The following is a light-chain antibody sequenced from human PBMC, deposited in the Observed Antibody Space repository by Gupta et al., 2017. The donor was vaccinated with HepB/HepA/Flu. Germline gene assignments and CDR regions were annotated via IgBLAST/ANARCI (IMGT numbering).Light chain of an antibody. CDR3: QAWDSRTNVV. V-gene: IGLV3-1*01. CDR2: QDS. CDR1: KLGDKY. Sequence: SYALTQPPSVSVSPGQTASITCSGDKLGDKYACWYQQKPGQSPVLVIYQDSKRPAGIPERFSGSNSGNTATLTISGTQAMDEADYYCQAWDSRTNVVFGGGTKLTVL. J-gene: IGLJ2*01.